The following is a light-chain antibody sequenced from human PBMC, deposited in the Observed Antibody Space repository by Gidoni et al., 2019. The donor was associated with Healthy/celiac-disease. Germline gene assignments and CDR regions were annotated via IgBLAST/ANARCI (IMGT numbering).Light chain of an antibody. Sequence: DIQMTQSPSSLSASVGDRVTITCRARQSISRYLNWYQQKPGKAPKLLIYAASSLQSGVPSRFSGSGSGTDFTLTISSLQPEDFATYYCQQSYSTSALTFGGGTKVEIK. CDR2: AAS. CDR1: QSISRY. J-gene: IGKJ4*01. V-gene: IGKV1-39*01. CDR3: QQSYSTSALT.